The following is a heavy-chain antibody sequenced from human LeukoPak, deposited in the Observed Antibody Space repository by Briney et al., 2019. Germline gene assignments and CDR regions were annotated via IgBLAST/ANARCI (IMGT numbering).Heavy chain of an antibody. Sequence: PSQTLSLTCTVSGGSISSGDYYWSWIRQPPGKGLEWIGYIYYSGSTYYNPSLKSRVTISVDTSKNQFSLKLSSVTAADTAVYYCARRLAELTGDLGLRYYFDYWGQGTLVTVSS. D-gene: IGHD7-27*01. CDR3: ARRLAELTGDLGLRYYFDY. CDR2: IYYSGST. CDR1: GGSISSGDYY. V-gene: IGHV4-30-4*08. J-gene: IGHJ4*02.